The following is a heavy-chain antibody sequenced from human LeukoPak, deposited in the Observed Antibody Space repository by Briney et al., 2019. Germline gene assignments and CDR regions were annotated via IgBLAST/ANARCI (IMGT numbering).Heavy chain of an antibody. D-gene: IGHD2-15*01. CDR3: ARGYCSGGSCYSVYFDY. Sequence: GGSLRLSCAASGFTVSSNYTSWVRQAPGKGLEWVSVIYAGGNTYYADSVKGRFTFSRDNSKNTLYLQMNSLRAEDTAVYHCARGYCSGGSCYSVYFDYGGQGTLVTVSS. J-gene: IGHJ4*02. CDR1: GFTVSSNY. V-gene: IGHV3-66*01. CDR2: IYAGGNT.